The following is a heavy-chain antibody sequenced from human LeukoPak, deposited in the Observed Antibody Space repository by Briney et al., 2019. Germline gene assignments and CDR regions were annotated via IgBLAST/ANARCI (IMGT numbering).Heavy chain of an antibody. D-gene: IGHD3-16*01. Sequence: GGSLRLSCAASGFTFSSYSMNWVRQAPGKGLEWVSSISSSSSYIYYADSVKGRFTISRDNGKNSLYLQMNSLRAEDTAVYYCARDKPLGSQVNAFDIWGQGTMVTISS. CDR2: ISSSSSYI. CDR3: ARDKPLGSQVNAFDI. V-gene: IGHV3-21*01. CDR1: GFTFSSYS. J-gene: IGHJ3*02.